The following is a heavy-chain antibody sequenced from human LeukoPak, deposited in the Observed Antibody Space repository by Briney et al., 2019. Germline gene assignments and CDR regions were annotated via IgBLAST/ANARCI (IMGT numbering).Heavy chain of an antibody. CDR2: ISSSSSYI. D-gene: IGHD1-26*01. CDR1: GFTFSSYS. Sequence: GGSLRLSCAASGFTFSSYSMNWVRQAPGKGLEWVSSISSSSSYIYYADSVKGRFTISRDNAKNSLYLQMNSLRAEDTAVYYCARVPSAGATPSDDYWGQGTLVTVSS. J-gene: IGHJ4*02. CDR3: ARVPSAGATPSDDY. V-gene: IGHV3-21*01.